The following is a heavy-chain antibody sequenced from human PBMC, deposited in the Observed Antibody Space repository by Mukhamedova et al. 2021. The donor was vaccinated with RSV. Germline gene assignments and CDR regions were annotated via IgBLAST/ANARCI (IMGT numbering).Heavy chain of an antibody. Sequence: EYMGWISPYNGDTNYAQRFPGRVTMTTDTSTSTAYMELRSLRSDDPAVYYCARAPLGYFDYWGQGTLVTVSS. CDR3: ARAPLGYFDY. CDR2: ISPYNGDT. V-gene: IGHV1-18*01. J-gene: IGHJ4*02.